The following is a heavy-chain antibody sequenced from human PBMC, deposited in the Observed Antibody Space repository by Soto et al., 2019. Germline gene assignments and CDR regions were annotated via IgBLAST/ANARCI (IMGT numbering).Heavy chain of an antibody. CDR1: GFILSDCA. V-gene: IGHV3-48*01. J-gene: IGHJ6*03. CDR3: ARDLSWGSNWYYYMDV. D-gene: IGHD7-27*01. CDR2: ISSSSSVI. Sequence: EVQLVESGGGLVQPGGSLRLSCATSGFILSDCAMNWVRQAPGKGLEWVSYISSSSSVIDYADSVKGRFTVSRDNARNSLYLPMNSLRAEDKAVYYCARDLSWGSNWYYYMDVWGKGTTVTVSS.